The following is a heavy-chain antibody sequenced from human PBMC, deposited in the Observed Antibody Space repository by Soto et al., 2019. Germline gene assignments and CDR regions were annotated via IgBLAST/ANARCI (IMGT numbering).Heavy chain of an antibody. Sequence: SETLSLTCTFSGGSISSGGYYWSWVRQHPGKGQEWIGYIYYSGSTYYNPSLKSRVTISVDTSKNQFSLKLSSVTAADTAVYYCATSGYCSSTSCYRPLDFDYWCQGTLVTVS. V-gene: IGHV4-31*03. CDR2: IYYSGST. J-gene: IGHJ4*02. D-gene: IGHD2-2*01. CDR1: GGSISSGGYY. CDR3: ATSGYCSSTSCYRPLDFDY.